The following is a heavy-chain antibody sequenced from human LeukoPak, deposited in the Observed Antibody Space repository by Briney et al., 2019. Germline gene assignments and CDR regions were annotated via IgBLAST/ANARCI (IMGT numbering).Heavy chain of an antibody. Sequence: PSETLSLTCTVSGGSISSSSYYWGWIRQPPGKGLEWIGSIYYSGSTYYNPSLKSRVTISVDTSKNQFSLKLSSVTAADTAVYYCAGALGATGDAFDIWGQGTMVTVSS. J-gene: IGHJ3*02. CDR1: GGSISSSSYY. D-gene: IGHD1-26*01. CDR2: IYYSGST. CDR3: AGALGATGDAFDI. V-gene: IGHV4-39*01.